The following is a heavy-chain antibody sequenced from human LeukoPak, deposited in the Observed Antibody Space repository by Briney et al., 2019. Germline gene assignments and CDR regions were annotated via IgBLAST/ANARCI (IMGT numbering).Heavy chain of an antibody. Sequence: ASVKVSCKASGYTFTSYAMNWVRQAPGQGLEWMGWINTNTGNPTYAQGFTGRFVFSLDTSVSTAYLQISSLKAEDTAVYYCAIPNRVVREMATIGNYYYGMDVWGQGTTVTVSS. D-gene: IGHD5-24*01. CDR2: INTNTGNP. CDR1: GYTFTSYA. CDR3: AIPNRVVREMATIGNYYYGMDV. J-gene: IGHJ6*02. V-gene: IGHV7-4-1*02.